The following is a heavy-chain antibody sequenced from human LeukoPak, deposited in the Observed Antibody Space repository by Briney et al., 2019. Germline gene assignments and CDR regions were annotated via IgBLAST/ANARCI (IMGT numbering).Heavy chain of an antibody. Sequence: GGSQRLSCAASGFTFSSYAMSWVRQAPGKGLEWVSSISGSDGTTYYADSVKGRFTISRDNSKNTLYLQMNSLRAEDTAVYYCAREVVNGYSSSWYGYYFDYWGQGTLVTVSS. J-gene: IGHJ4*02. D-gene: IGHD6-13*01. CDR3: AREVVNGYSSSWYGYYFDY. CDR2: ISGSDGTT. CDR1: GFTFSSYA. V-gene: IGHV3-23*01.